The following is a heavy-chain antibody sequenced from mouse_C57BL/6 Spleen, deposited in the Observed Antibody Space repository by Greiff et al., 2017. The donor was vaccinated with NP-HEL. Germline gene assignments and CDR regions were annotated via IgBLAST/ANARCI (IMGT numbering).Heavy chain of an antibody. Sequence: VQLQESGAELVRPGTSVKVSCKASGYAFTNYLIEWVKQRPGQGLEWIGVINPGSGGTNYNEKFKGKATLTADKSSSTAYMQLSSLTSEDSAVYFCARSGYYGRGAYWGQGTLVTVSA. CDR2: INPGSGGT. V-gene: IGHV1-54*01. CDR3: ARSGYYGRGAY. J-gene: IGHJ3*01. D-gene: IGHD1-1*01. CDR1: GYAFTNYL.